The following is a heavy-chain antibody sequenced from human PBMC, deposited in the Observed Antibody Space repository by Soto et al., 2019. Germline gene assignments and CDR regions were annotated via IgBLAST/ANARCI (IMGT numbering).Heavy chain of an antibody. D-gene: IGHD1-7*01. Sequence: SETLSLTCAVYGGSFSGYYWSWIRQPPGKGLEWIGEINHSGSTNYNPSLKSRVTISVDTSKNQFSLKLSSVTAADTAVYYCARGRNYAGYWGQGTLVTVSS. J-gene: IGHJ4*02. V-gene: IGHV4-34*01. CDR3: ARGRNYAGY. CDR1: GGSFSGYY. CDR2: INHSGST.